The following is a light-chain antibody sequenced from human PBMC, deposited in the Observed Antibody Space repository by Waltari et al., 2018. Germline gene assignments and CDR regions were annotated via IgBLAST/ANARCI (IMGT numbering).Light chain of an antibody. J-gene: IGLJ3*02. V-gene: IGLV2-14*03. Sequence: QSALTQPASVSGSPGQSITIPCTGTTSSVGGHNYVSWYQQHPGKAPKLMIYDVSNRPSGVSNRFSGSKSGNTASLTISGLQAEDEADYYCSSYTSSSTLFGGGTKLTVL. CDR2: DVS. CDR1: TSSVGGHNY. CDR3: SSYTSSSTL.